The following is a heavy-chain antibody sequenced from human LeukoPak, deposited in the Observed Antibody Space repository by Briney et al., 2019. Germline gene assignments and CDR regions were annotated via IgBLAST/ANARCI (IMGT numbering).Heavy chain of an antibody. CDR3: ARDPGVVAFHYFDY. V-gene: IGHV3-30*02. CDR1: GFTFSNYG. CDR2: IRYDGSNK. Sequence: PGGSLRLSCAASGFTFSNYGMHWVRQAPGKGLEWVALIRYDGSNKYYVDSVKGRFTISRDNSQNTLYLHMNSLRAGDTAVYYCARDPGVVAFHYFDYWGQGSLVTVSS. D-gene: IGHD3-3*01. J-gene: IGHJ4*02.